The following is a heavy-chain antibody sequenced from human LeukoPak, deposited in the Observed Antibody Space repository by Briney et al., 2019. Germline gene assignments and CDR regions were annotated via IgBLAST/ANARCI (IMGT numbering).Heavy chain of an antibody. CDR1: GDSIRTNSYY. V-gene: IGHV4-39*01. CDR3: ARQAGLDILAGYWFVS. Sequence: KPSETLSLTCPVSGDSIRTNSYYWAWIRQHGGAGLEWIGSVFYSGSTYYTPSVKSRIYISENQSNNSFYLKFTEVTAADTAVYYCARQAGLDILAGYWFVSRGQGTLGSVS. J-gene: IGHJ4*02. CDR2: VFYSGST. D-gene: IGHD3-9*01.